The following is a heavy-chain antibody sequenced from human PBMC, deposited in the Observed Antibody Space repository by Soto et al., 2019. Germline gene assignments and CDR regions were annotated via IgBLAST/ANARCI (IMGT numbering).Heavy chain of an antibody. D-gene: IGHD3-22*01. Sequence: QPGGSLRLSXTASGSTFGDYAMSWVRQAPGKGLEWVGFIRSKAYGGTTEYAASVKGRFTISRDDSKSIAYLQMNSLKTEDTAVYYCTRDMGQYDSSGYGTDCWGQGTLVTVSS. J-gene: IGHJ4*02. CDR2: IRSKAYGGTT. CDR1: GSTFGDYA. CDR3: TRDMGQYDSSGYGTDC. V-gene: IGHV3-49*04.